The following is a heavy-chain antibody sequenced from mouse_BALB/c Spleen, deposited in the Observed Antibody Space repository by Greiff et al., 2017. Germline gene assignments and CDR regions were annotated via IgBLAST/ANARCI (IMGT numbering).Heavy chain of an antibody. J-gene: IGHJ4*01. CDR2: IWAGGST. V-gene: IGHV2-9*02. CDR3: ARKYGNYAMDY. CDR1: GFSLTSYG. D-gene: IGHD2-10*02. Sequence: VQRVESGPGLVAPSQSLSITCTVSGFSLTSYGVHWVRQPPGKGLEWLGVIWAGGSTNYNSALMSRLSIGKDNSKSQVFLKMNSLQTDDTAMYYCARKYGNYAMDYWGQGTSVTVSS.